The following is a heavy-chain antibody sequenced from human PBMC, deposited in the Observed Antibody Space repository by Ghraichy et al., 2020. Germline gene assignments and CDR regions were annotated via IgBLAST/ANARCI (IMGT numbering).Heavy chain of an antibody. V-gene: IGHV3-23*01. CDR2: ISASGDNT. CDR3: AKNINSGYHYYMDV. Sequence: GGSLRLSCASSGFTLRSYAMTWVRQVPGKGLEWVSAISASGDNTYYPDSVRGRFTISRDSSKNTVYLQMNSLRVEDTALYYCAKNINSGYHYYMDVWGKGTTVTGSS. D-gene: IGHD4-23*01. CDR1: GFTLRSYA. J-gene: IGHJ6*03.